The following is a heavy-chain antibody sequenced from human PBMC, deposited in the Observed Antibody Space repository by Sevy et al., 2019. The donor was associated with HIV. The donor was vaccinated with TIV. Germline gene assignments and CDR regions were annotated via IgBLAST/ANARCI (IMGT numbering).Heavy chain of an antibody. Sequence: GGSLRLSCAASGFTFSNAWMSWVRQAPGKGLEWVGRIKSKTDGGTTDYAAPVKGRFTISRDDSKNTLYLQMNSLKTEDTAVYYCTTDYYDSSGYPKPLHYWGQGTLVTVSS. D-gene: IGHD3-22*01. J-gene: IGHJ4*02. CDR2: IKSKTDGGTT. V-gene: IGHV3-15*01. CDR3: TTDYYDSSGYPKPLHY. CDR1: GFTFSNAW.